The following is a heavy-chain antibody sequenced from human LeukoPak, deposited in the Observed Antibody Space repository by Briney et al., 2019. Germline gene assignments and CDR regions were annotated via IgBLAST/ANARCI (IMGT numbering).Heavy chain of an antibody. D-gene: IGHD2-2*01. CDR2: IYNGGAT. Sequence: GGSLRLSCAASGFIVSNYYMNWVRQAPGKGLECVSVIYNGGATYYADSVKGRLTISRDNSKNTLYLQMNGLRAEDTAVYFCAREFGSGTFDWGQGTLVTVSS. CDR3: AREFGSGTFD. J-gene: IGHJ4*02. V-gene: IGHV3-53*01. CDR1: GFIVSNYY.